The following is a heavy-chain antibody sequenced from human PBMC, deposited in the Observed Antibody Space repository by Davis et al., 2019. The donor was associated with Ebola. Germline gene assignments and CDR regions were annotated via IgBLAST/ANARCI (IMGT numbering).Heavy chain of an antibody. CDR1: GYTFTSYG. Sequence: AASVKVSCKASGYTFTSYGISWVRQAPGQGLEWMGWISAYNGNTNYAQKLQGKVTMTTDTSTSTAYMELRSLRSDDTAVYYCARDLAVAPPDYWGQGTLVTVSS. J-gene: IGHJ4*02. D-gene: IGHD6-19*01. CDR2: ISAYNGNT. V-gene: IGHV1-18*04. CDR3: ARDLAVAPPDY.